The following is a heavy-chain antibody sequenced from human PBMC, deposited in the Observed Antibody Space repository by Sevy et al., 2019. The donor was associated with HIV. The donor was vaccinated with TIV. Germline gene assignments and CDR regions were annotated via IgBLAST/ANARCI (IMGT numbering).Heavy chain of an antibody. J-gene: IGHJ4*02. Sequence: GGSLRLSCAASGFTFSVYWMTWVRQAPGKGLEWVATMKEDGSDKDYVDSVKGRFTISGDNAKNSLYLQMNSLRAEDTAVYYCVREGVGGYSYSLDQWGLGTLVTVSS. V-gene: IGHV3-7*01. CDR1: GFTFSVYW. D-gene: IGHD5-18*01. CDR3: VREGVGGYSYSLDQ. CDR2: MKEDGSDK.